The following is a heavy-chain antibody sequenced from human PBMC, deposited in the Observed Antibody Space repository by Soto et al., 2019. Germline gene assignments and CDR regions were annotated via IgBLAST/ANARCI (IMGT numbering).Heavy chain of an antibody. V-gene: IGHV4-59*12. J-gene: IGHJ5*02. CDR2: IYHSGST. Sequence: SETLSLTCTVSGGSIRTYYWSWIRQPPGKGLEWIGYIYHSGSTLYNPSLKSRVTISVDKSKNQFSLKLSSVTAADTAVYYCARDQLEGNWFDPWGQGTLVTVSS. CDR3: ARDQLEGNWFDP. D-gene: IGHD1-1*01. CDR1: GGSIRTYY.